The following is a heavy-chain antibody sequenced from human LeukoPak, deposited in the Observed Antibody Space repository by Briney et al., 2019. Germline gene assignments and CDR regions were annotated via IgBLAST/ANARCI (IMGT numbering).Heavy chain of an antibody. V-gene: IGHV5-51*01. CDR2: IYPGDSDT. D-gene: IGHD5-12*01. CDR3: ARGATPVATYYYYGMDV. Sequence: PGESLKISCKGSGYSFTSYWIGWVRQMPGKGLEWMGIIYPGDSDTRYSPSFQGQVTISADKSISTAYLQWSSLKASDTAMYYCARGATPVATYYYYGMDVWGQGTTVTVSS. J-gene: IGHJ6*02. CDR1: GYSFTSYW.